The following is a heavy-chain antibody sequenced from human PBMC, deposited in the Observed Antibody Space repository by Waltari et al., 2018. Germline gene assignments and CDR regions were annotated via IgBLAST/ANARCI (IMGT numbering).Heavy chain of an antibody. V-gene: IGHV4-34*01. CDR1: GGSFSGYY. CDR2: INPSGST. CDR3: ARLPVYGGKGWVRWYFDL. J-gene: IGHJ2*01. D-gene: IGHD4-17*01. Sequence: QVQLQQWGAGLLKPSETLSLTCAVYGGSFSGYYWSWIRQPPGKGREWIGEINPSGSTNYNPALKRLVTISVDTSKNQFSLKLSSVTAADTAVYYCARLPVYGGKGWVRWYFDLWGRGTLVTVSS.